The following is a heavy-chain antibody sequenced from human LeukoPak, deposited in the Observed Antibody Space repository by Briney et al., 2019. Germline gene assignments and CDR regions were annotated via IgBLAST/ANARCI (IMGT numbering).Heavy chain of an antibody. V-gene: IGHV3-30*18. CDR3: AKDFLPMVMVDWCDY. CDR1: GFTFSSYG. Sequence: PGGSLRLSCAASGFTFSSYGMHWVRQAPGKGLEWVAVISYDGSNKYYADSVKGRFTISRDNSKNTLYLQMNSLRAEDTAVYYCAKDFLPMVMVDWCDYWGQGTLVTVSS. CDR2: ISYDGSNK. D-gene: IGHD5-18*01. J-gene: IGHJ4*02.